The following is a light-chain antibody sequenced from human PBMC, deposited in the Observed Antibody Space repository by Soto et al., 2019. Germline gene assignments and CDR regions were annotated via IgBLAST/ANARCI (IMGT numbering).Light chain of an antibody. CDR2: GAS. J-gene: IGKJ1*01. Sequence: EIVLTQSPGTLSLSTGERAILSCRASQSVSSSYFAWYQQKPGQAPRLLIYGASSRATGIPDRFSGSGSGTDFTLTISRLEPEDFATYYCQQYNSYSWTFGQGTKVDIK. CDR1: QSVSSSY. V-gene: IGKV3-20*01. CDR3: QQYNSYSWT.